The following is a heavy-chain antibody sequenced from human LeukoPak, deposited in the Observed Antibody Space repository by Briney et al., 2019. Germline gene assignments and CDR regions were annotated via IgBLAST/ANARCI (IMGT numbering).Heavy chain of an antibody. CDR3: ARQTDYYGSGQDWYYYYGMDV. CDR2: IYPGDSDT. CDR1: GYSFTSYW. Sequence: GESLKISCKGSGYSFTSYWIGWVRQMPGKGLEWMGIIYPGDSDTRYSPSFQGQVTISADKSISTAYLQWSSLKASDTAMYYCARQTDYYGSGQDWYYYYGMDVWGQGTTVTVSS. D-gene: IGHD3-10*01. V-gene: IGHV5-51*01. J-gene: IGHJ6*02.